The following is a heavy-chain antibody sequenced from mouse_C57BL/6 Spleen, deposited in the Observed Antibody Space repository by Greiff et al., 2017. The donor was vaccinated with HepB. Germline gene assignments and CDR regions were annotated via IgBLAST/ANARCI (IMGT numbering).Heavy chain of an antibody. D-gene: IGHD1-1*01. CDR3: ARQEGTTEGFAY. J-gene: IGHJ3*01. CDR1: GFTFSSYG. Sequence: EVQRVESGGDLVKPGGSLKLSCAASGFTFSSYGMSWVRQTPDKRLEWVATISSGGSYTYYPDSVKGRFTISRDNAKNTLYLQMSSLKSEDTAMYYCARQEGTTEGFAYWGQGTLVTVSA. CDR2: ISSGGSYT. V-gene: IGHV5-6*01.